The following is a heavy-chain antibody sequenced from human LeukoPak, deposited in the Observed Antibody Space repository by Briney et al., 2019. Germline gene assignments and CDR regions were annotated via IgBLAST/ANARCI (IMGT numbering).Heavy chain of an antibody. Sequence: ASVKVSCKASGYTFTSYGISWVRQAPGQGLEWMGWISAYNGNTNYAQKLQGRVTMTTDTSTSTAHMELRSLRSDDTAVYYCARAERYYGSGSFYWFDPWGQGTLVTVSS. CDR2: ISAYNGNT. V-gene: IGHV1-18*04. CDR1: GYTFTSYG. CDR3: ARAERYYGSGSFYWFDP. D-gene: IGHD3-10*01. J-gene: IGHJ5*02.